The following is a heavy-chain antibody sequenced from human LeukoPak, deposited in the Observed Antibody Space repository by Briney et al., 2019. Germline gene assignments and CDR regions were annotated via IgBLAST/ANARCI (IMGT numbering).Heavy chain of an antibody. CDR1: GGSISSGGYY. CDR2: IYHSGST. V-gene: IGHV4-30-2*01. J-gene: IGHJ4*02. CDR3: ARSYIAAADY. Sequence: SQTLSLTCTVSGGSISSGGYYWSWIRQPPGKGLEWIGYIYHSGSTYYNPSLKSRVTISADRSKNQFSLKLSSVTAADTAVYYCARSYIAAADYWGQGTLVTVSP. D-gene: IGHD6-13*01.